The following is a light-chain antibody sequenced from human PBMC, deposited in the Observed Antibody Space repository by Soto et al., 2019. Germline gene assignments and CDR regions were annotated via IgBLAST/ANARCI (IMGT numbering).Light chain of an antibody. J-gene: IGLJ2*01. CDR2: GNS. V-gene: IGLV1-40*01. Sequence: QSALTQPPSVSGAPGQRVTISCTGSSSNIGAGYDVHWYQQLPGTAPKILIYGNSNRPSGVPDRFSGSKSGTSASLAITGLQAEGEADYYCQSYDSSLSVVFGGGTKLTVL. CDR1: SSNIGAGYD. CDR3: QSYDSSLSVV.